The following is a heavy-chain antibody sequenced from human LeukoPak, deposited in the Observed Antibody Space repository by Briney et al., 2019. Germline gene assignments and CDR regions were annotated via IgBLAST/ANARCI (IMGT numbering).Heavy chain of an antibody. Sequence: GGCLRLSCAPSGFMFRSFGMRWVRQAPGRGLEWVSFIRSDGGATDYAASVKGRLTVSRDNSKSTLYLQMNDLRVEDTAVYYCVKDRDGGNFYFDYWGQGVLVTVSS. CDR2: IRSDGGAT. CDR1: GFMFRSFG. CDR3: VKDRDGGNFYFDY. D-gene: IGHD5-24*01. V-gene: IGHV3-30*02. J-gene: IGHJ4*02.